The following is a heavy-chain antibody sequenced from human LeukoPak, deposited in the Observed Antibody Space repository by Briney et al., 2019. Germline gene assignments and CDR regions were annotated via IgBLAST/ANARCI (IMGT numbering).Heavy chain of an antibody. CDR1: GGSFRGYY. J-gene: IGHJ5*02. V-gene: IGHV4-34*01. Sequence: PSETLPLTCPVYGGSFRGYYWSWIRQPPGKGLEWIGEINHSGSTNYNPSLNSRVTIAVDPTKNQFSLQLSSVTTADTAVYYWARGPPDRGVANWFDPWGQGTLVTVAS. CDR2: INHSGST. D-gene: IGHD3-10*01. CDR3: ARGPPDRGVANWFDP.